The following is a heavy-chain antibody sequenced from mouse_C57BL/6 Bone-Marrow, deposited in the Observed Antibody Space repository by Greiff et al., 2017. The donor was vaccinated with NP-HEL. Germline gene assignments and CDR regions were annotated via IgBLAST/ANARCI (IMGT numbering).Heavy chain of an antibody. V-gene: IGHV1-69*01. CDR2: IDPSDSYT. CDR1: GYTFTSYW. D-gene: IGHD3-3*01. CDR3: AREGPYWYFDV. J-gene: IGHJ1*03. Sequence: QVQLQQPGAELVMPGASVKLSCKASGYTFTSYWMHWVKQRPGQGLEWIGEIDPSDSYTNYNQKFKGKSTLTVDKSSSTAYMQLSSRTSEDSAVYYCAREGPYWYFDVWGTGTTVTVSS.